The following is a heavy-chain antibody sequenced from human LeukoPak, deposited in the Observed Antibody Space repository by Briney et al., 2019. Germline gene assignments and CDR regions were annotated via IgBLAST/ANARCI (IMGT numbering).Heavy chain of an antibody. J-gene: IGHJ5*02. V-gene: IGHV4-34*01. CDR2: INHSGST. CDR3: ARVLNPYYYGSGSYRWFDP. D-gene: IGHD3-10*01. Sequence: SETLSLTCAVYGGSFSGYYWSWIRQPPGKGLEWIGEINHSGSTNYNPSLKSRVTISVDTSKNQFSLKLSSVTAADTAVYYCARVLNPYYYGSGSYRWFDPWGQGTLVTVSS. CDR1: GGSFSGYY.